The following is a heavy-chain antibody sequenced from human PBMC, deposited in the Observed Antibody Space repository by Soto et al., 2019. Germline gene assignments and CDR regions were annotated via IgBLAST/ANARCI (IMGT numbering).Heavy chain of an antibody. CDR2: ISGSGGRS. CDR1: GFTFSNYA. V-gene: IGHV3-23*01. Sequence: EVQLLDSGGGLVQPGGSLRLSCAASGFTFSNYAMTWFRQGPGKGLDGVPGISGSGGRSYYADSVKGRFTISRDNSKSTLYLQMNSLRAEDTAVYYCAKAYFVWSSEQPYYFDYWGQGTLVTVSS. CDR3: AKAYFVWSSEQPYYFDY. D-gene: IGHD3-16*01. J-gene: IGHJ4*02.